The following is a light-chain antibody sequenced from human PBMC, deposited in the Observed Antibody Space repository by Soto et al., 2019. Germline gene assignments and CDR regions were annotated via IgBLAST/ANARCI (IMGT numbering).Light chain of an antibody. J-gene: IGKJ1*01. V-gene: IGKV3-11*01. CDR3: QQRART. CDR1: QSINNK. CDR2: DAS. Sequence: EIVMTQSPATLSVSPGERVTLSCRASQSINNKVAWYQQKPGQAPRLLIYDASNRATGIPARFSGSGSGTDFTLTISSLEPEDFAVYYCQQRARTFGQGTKVDIK.